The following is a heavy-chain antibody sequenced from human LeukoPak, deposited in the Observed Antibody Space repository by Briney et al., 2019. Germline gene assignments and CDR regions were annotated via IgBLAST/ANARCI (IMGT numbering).Heavy chain of an antibody. V-gene: IGHV4-38-2*02. Sequence: AETLSLTCTVSGYSISSGYYGGCIRQPPGKGLEWIGSIEHSGRNYCSTPLKSRFPRSVDTSKNTSPLKLSSVTTTDTAVYYGAREGYDSSGYCSNWFDPWGQGTLVTVSS. CDR1: GYSISSGYY. CDR2: IEHSGRN. J-gene: IGHJ5*02. D-gene: IGHD3-22*01. CDR3: AREGYDSSGYCSNWFDP.